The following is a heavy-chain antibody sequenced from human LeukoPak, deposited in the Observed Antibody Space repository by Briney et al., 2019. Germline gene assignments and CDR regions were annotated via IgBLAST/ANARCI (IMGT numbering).Heavy chain of an antibody. CDR2: ISDDGTEE. CDR3: ARGPWTNDYGPTIPF. Sequence: GGSLRLSCAASRFTFSPFSTSPMHWVRQAPGKGVEWVAVISDDGTEEYYADSVRGRFAISRDNSKNSLFLQMNSLRAEDTAVYFCARGPWTNDYGPTIPFWGQGTLVTVSS. J-gene: IGHJ4*02. D-gene: IGHD4-17*01. V-gene: IGHV3-30*09. CDR1: RFTFSPFSTSP.